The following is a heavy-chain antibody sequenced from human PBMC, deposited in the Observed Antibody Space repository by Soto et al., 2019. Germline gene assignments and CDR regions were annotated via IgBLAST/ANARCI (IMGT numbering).Heavy chain of an antibody. V-gene: IGHV4-39*01. CDR3: ARHLFLGTVNWFDP. D-gene: IGHD4-17*01. CDR2: IYYSGST. J-gene: IGHJ5*02. CDR1: GGSISSSSYY. Sequence: PSETLSLTCTVSGGSISSSSYYWGWIRQPPGKGLEWIGSIYYSGSTYYNPSLKSRVTISVDTSKNQFSLKLSSVTAADTAVYYCARHLFLGTVNWFDPWGQGTLVTVSS.